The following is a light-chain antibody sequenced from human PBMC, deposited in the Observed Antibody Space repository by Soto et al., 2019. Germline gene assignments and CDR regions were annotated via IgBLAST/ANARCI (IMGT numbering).Light chain of an antibody. CDR2: DAS. Sequence: EIVLTQSPATLSLSPGERATLSCRASQSVSSYLAWYQQKPGQAPRLLIYDASNRATGIPARFSGSGSATDFTLTISSLEPEDFAVYYCQKRSNWPPITFGQGTRLEIK. J-gene: IGKJ5*01. V-gene: IGKV3-11*01. CDR1: QSVSSY. CDR3: QKRSNWPPIT.